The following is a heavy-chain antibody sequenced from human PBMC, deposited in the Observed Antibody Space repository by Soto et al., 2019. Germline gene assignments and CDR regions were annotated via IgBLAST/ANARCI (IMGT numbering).Heavy chain of an antibody. CDR1: GGSISSYY. D-gene: IGHD6-19*01. Sequence: PSETLSLTCTVSGGSISSYYWSWIRQPPGKGLEWIGYIYYSGSTNYNPSLKSRVTISVDTSKNQFSLKLSSVTAADTAVYYCARHVQGQWLVLWYFDLWGRGTLVTVS. V-gene: IGHV4-59*08. CDR2: IYYSGST. CDR3: ARHVQGQWLVLWYFDL. J-gene: IGHJ2*01.